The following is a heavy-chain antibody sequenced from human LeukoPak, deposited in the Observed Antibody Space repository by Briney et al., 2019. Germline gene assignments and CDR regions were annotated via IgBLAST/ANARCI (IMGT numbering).Heavy chain of an antibody. CDR1: GFTFSSYG. Sequence: PGRSLRLSCAASGFTFSSYGMHWVRQAPGKGLEWVAFIRYDGSNKYYADSVKGRFTISRDNSKNTLYLQLNSLRAEDTAVHYCAKKVGYCSSTSCQYDAFDIWGQGTMVTVSS. J-gene: IGHJ3*02. CDR3: AKKVGYCSSTSCQYDAFDI. CDR2: IRYDGSNK. V-gene: IGHV3-30*02. D-gene: IGHD2-2*01.